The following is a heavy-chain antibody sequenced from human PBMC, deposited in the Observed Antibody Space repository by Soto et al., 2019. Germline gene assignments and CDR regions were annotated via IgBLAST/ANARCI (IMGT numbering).Heavy chain of an antibody. CDR2: IDPSDSYI. J-gene: IGHJ4*02. Sequence: PGESLKISCKTSGYTFSGHWISWVRQVPGKGLQWMGNIDPSDSYINYNPAFRGHVTFSVDKSNSTAYLHWRSLGPSDTAIYYCGRQGAEFGGGYWGQGTLAPVSS. CDR1: GYTFSGHW. CDR3: GRQGAEFGGGY. V-gene: IGHV5-10-1*01. D-gene: IGHD3-16*01.